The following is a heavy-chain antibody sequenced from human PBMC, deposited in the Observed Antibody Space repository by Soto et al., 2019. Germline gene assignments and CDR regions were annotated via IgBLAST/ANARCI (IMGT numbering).Heavy chain of an antibody. J-gene: IGHJ6*02. V-gene: IGHV6-1*01. CDR3: ASQRGGIVVVPAAMVGDGMDV. CDR2: TYYRSKWYN. D-gene: IGHD2-2*01. Sequence: SHTLSLTCAISGYSVSSNSAAWNVIRQCPSRGLEWLGRTYYRSKWYNDYAVSVKSRITINPDTSKNQFSLQLNSVTPEDTAVYYCASQRGGIVVVPAAMVGDGMDVWGQGTTVTVSS. CDR1: GYSVSSNSAA.